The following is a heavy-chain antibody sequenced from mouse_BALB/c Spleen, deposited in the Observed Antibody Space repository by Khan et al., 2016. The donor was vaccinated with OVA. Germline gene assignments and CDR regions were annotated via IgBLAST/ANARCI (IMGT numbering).Heavy chain of an antibody. CDR1: GFTFSTYG. Sequence: EVQRVESGGDLVKPGGSLKLSCAASGFTFSTYGMSWVRQAPDKRLEWVATVSTGGSYTYYPDSVKGRFTISSDNAKNTLYLQMSGLRSEDIAMFYCTRLAYYYDIEGFAYWGQGTLVTVSA. CDR3: TRLAYYYDIEGFAY. V-gene: IGHV5-6*01. D-gene: IGHD1-1*01. J-gene: IGHJ3*01. CDR2: VSTGGSYT.